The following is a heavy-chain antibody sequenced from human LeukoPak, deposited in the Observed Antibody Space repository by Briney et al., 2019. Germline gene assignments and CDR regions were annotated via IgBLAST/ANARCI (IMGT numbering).Heavy chain of an antibody. Sequence: ASVKVSCKASGGTFSSYAVSWVRQAPGQGLEWMGWINPNSGGTNYAQKFQGRVTMTRDTSISTAYMELSRLRSDDTAVYYCARGGRVPYTFDYWGQGTLVTVSS. V-gene: IGHV1-2*02. CDR2: INPNSGGT. CDR1: GGTFSSYA. J-gene: IGHJ4*02. D-gene: IGHD3-16*01. CDR3: ARGGRVPYTFDY.